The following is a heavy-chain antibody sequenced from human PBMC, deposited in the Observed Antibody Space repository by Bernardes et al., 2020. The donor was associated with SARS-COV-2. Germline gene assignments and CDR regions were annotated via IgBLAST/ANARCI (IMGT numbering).Heavy chain of an antibody. V-gene: IGHV1-24*01. CDR3: ATGTIASAGMDYYYYGMDV. Sequence: ASVKVSCKVSGYTLTEFSIHWVRQAPGKGLEWMGSFDPEDDETIYAQKFQGRVTMTEDTSTDTAYMELSSLRSEDTAVYYCATGTIASAGMDYYYYGMDVWGQGTTFTVSS. CDR2: FDPEDDET. CDR1: GYTLTEFS. J-gene: IGHJ6*02. D-gene: IGHD6-13*01.